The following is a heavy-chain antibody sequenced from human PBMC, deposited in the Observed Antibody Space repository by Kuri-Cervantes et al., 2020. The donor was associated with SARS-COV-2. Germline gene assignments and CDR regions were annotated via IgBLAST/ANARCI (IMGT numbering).Heavy chain of an antibody. CDR2: INSDGSST. CDR1: GFTFSSYW. D-gene: IGHD3-22*01. J-gene: IGHJ4*02. CDR3: ARGYDSSGYSLDY. V-gene: IGHV3-74*01. Sequence: GESLKISCAASGFTFSSYWMHWVRQAPGKGPVWVSRINSDGSSTSYADSVKGRFTISRDNAKNTLYLQMNSLRAEDTAVYYCARGYDSSGYSLDYWGRGTLVTVSS.